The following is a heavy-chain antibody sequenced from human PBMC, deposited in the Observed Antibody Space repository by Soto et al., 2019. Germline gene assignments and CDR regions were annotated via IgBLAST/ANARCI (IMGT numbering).Heavy chain of an antibody. V-gene: IGHV4-39*01. Sequence: QLQLQESGPGLVKPSETLSLTCTVSGDSISTRNYFWGWIRQPPGKGLEWIGDIYYLGSTSYNPSLRSRVTMSVDTSKNQFSLKLRSVTAADTAVYYCARRARLERPGAGPDYWGQGTLVIVSS. J-gene: IGHJ4*02. CDR1: GDSISTRNYF. D-gene: IGHD6-19*01. CDR2: IYYLGST. CDR3: ARRARLERPGAGPDY.